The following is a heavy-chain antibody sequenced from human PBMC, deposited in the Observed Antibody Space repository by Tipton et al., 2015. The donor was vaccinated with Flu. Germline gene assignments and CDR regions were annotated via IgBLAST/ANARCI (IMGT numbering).Heavy chain of an antibody. D-gene: IGHD1-26*01. CDR1: GGSVTSGSYY. CDR3: ARDPGIVGAINWFDP. V-gene: IGHV4-61*01. J-gene: IGHJ5*02. Sequence: TLSLTCTVSGGSVTSGSYYWSWIRQPPGKGLEWIGYVYHIGTTNYNPSLKSRVTISLDTSKNQFSLKLRSVTAADTAVYYCARDPGIVGAINWFDPWGQGTLVTVSS. CDR2: VYHIGTT.